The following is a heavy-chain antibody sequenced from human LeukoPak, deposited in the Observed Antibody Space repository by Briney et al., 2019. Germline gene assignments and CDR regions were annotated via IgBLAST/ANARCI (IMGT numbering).Heavy chain of an antibody. CDR3: ARLNYDILTGPRGGYFDY. J-gene: IGHJ4*02. Sequence: GESLKISCKGSGYSFSSYSIGWVRQMPGKGLEWMGIIYPGDSDTTYSPSFQGQVTISADKSITTPYLQWSSLKASDTAVYYCARLNYDILTGPRGGYFDYWGQGTLVTVSS. CDR2: IYPGDSDT. D-gene: IGHD3-9*01. V-gene: IGHV5-51*01. CDR1: GYSFSSYS.